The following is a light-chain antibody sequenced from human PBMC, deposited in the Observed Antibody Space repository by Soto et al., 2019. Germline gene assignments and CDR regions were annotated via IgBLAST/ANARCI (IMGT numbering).Light chain of an antibody. J-gene: IGLJ2*01. CDR3: AAWDDSLSGVV. CDR1: SSNIGSNY. Sequence: QSVLTQPPSASGTPGQRVTISCSGSSSNIGSNYVYWYQQLPGTAPNLLIYRNNQRPSAVPDRFSGSKSCTSAALAISGLRSEDEADYYCAAWDDSLSGVVFGGGTKLTVL. CDR2: RNN. V-gene: IGLV1-47*01.